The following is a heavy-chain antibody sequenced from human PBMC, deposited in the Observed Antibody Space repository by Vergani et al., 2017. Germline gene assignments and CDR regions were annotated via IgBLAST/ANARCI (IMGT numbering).Heavy chain of an antibody. J-gene: IGHJ3*02. Sequence: QVQLVQSGAEVKKPGASVKVSCKASGYTFTGYYMHWVRQAPGQGLEWMGWINPNSGGTNYAQKFQGRVTMTRDTSISTAYMELSRLRSDATAVYYCARLAVAGPPEDAFDIWGQGTMVTVSS. D-gene: IGHD6-19*01. CDR1: GYTFTGYY. CDR3: ARLAVAGPPEDAFDI. V-gene: IGHV1-2*02. CDR2: INPNSGGT.